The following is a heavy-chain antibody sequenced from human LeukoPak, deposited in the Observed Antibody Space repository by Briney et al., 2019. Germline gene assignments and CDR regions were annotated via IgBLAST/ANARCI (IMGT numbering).Heavy chain of an antibody. J-gene: IGHJ5*02. CDR2: IYTSGST. CDR1: GGSISSGSYY. D-gene: IGHD2-15*01. V-gene: IGHV4-61*02. CDR3: AREWSRFVGSQFDP. Sequence: SETLSLTCTVSGGSISSGSYYWSWIRQPAGKGLEWIGRIYTSGSTNYNPSLKSRVTISVDTSRNQFSLKLSSVTAADTAVYYCAREWSRFVGSQFDPWGQGTLVTVSS.